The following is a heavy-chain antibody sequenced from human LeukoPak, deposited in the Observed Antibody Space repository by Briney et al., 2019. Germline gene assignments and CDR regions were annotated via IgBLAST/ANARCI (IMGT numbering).Heavy chain of an antibody. J-gene: IGHJ4*02. Sequence: PGGSLRLSCAASGFTFSNYWMSWVRQAPGKGLEWVGRNRNKANNYTPEYAASVKGRFTISRDDSKNSVYLQMNSLKIEDTAVYYCARRGRDSDGYAHGYDFWGQGTLVTVSS. D-gene: IGHD3-22*01. V-gene: IGHV3-72*01. CDR3: ARRGRDSDGYAHGYDF. CDR1: GFTFSNYW. CDR2: NRNKANNYTP.